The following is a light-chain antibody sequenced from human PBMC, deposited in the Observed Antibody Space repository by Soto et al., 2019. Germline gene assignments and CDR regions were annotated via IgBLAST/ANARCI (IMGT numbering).Light chain of an antibody. CDR2: INSDGSH. CDR1: SGHSNYA. Sequence: QLVLTQSPSASASLGVSVKLTCTLSSGHSNYAIAWHQQQPEKGPRYLMKINSDGSHNKGDGIPARFSGSSSGAERYLTISSRQSEDEAVYYCQTWDTGIHVVFGGGTQLTVL. J-gene: IGLJ2*01. CDR3: QTWDTGIHVV. V-gene: IGLV4-69*01.